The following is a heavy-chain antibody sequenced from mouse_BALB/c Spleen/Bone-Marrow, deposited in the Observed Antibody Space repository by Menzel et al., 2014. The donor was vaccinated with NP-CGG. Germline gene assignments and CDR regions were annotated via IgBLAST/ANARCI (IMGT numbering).Heavy chain of an antibody. CDR1: GYTFTSYW. D-gene: IGHD2-1*01. V-gene: IGHV1S81*02. Sequence: QVQLKESGAELVKPGASVKLSCKASGYTFTSYWMYWVKQRPGQGLEWIGEINPSNGRTNYNEKFKSKATLTVDKSSSTAYMQLSSLTSEDSAVYYCASYYGNYAYWGQGTLVTVSA. CDR2: INPSNGRT. J-gene: IGHJ3*01. CDR3: ASYYGNYAY.